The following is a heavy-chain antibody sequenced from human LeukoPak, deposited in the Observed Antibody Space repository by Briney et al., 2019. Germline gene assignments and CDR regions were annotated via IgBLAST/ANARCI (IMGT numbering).Heavy chain of an antibody. D-gene: IGHD6-6*01. Sequence: GGSLRLSCAASGFTFSTYSMNWVRQAPGKGLEWVSAISGSGGSTYYADSVKGRFTISRDNSKNTLYLQMNSLRAEDTAVYYCAKDRFSSSDPVPFDYWGQGTLVTVSS. CDR3: AKDRFSSSDPVPFDY. CDR1: GFTFSTYS. CDR2: ISGSGGST. V-gene: IGHV3-23*01. J-gene: IGHJ4*02.